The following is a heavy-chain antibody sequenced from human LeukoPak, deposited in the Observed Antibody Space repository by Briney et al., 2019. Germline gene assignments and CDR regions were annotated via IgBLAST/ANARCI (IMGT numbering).Heavy chain of an antibody. CDR2: INPNSGGT. D-gene: IGHD3-16*01. J-gene: IGHJ4*02. CDR3: ARVPNGELPLYYFDY. Sequence: ASVKVSCKASGYTFTGYYMHWVRPAPGQGLEWMGWINPNSGGTNYAQKFQGRVTMTRDTSISTAYMELSRLRSDDTAVYYCARVPNGELPLYYFDYWGQGTLVTVSS. V-gene: IGHV1-2*02. CDR1: GYTFTGYY.